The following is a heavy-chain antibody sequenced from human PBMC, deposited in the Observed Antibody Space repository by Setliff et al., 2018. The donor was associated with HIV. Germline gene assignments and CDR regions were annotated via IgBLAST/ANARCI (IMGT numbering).Heavy chain of an antibody. V-gene: IGHV4-61*02. CDR3: AREAEQDYDVVTETLVEGAYIQF. CDR1: GASLNSGSYF. J-gene: IGHJ1*01. CDR2: IYTSGDT. D-gene: IGHD3-9*01. Sequence: TLSLTCTVSGASLNSGSYFWSWVRQPAGKGLEWIGRIYTSGDTNYNPSLKSRVTISMDMSKKQFSLKLRSVTAADTAVYYCAREAEQDYDVVTETLVEGAYIQFWGQGSQVTV.